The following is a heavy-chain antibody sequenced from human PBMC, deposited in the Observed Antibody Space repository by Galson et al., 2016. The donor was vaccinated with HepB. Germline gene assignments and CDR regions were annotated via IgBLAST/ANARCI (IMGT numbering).Heavy chain of an antibody. D-gene: IGHD6-13*01. CDR3: ARDPIAGAGYFDS. CDR1: GGSISSGGHY. V-gene: IGHV4-31*03. CDR2: SHNRGNT. J-gene: IGHJ4*02. Sequence: QVQLQESGPGLVKPSQTLSLTCTVSGGSISSGGHYWGWIRQHPGKGLEWLWYSHNRGNTYYTPSLKSRLTISVDTSKNQFSLKLSSVTAADTAVYYCARDPIAGAGYFDSWGQGTLVTVSS.